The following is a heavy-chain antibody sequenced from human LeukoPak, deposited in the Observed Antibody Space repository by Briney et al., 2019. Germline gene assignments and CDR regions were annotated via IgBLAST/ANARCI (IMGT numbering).Heavy chain of an antibody. D-gene: IGHD4-17*01. V-gene: IGHV3-21*05. J-gene: IGHJ4*02. CDR1: GFTFSSYG. Sequence: GGSLRLSCAASGFTFSSYGMHWVRQAPGKGLEWVSYISTSSYTNYADSVKGRFTISRDNAKNSLYLQMNSLRAEDTAVYYCAYGDYPTFWGQGTLVTVSS. CDR2: ISTSSYT. CDR3: AYGDYPTF.